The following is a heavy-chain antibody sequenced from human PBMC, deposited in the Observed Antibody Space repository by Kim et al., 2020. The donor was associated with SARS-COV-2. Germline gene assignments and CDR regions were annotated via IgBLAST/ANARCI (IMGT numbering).Heavy chain of an antibody. D-gene: IGHD1-26*01. CDR2: MNSDGGTT. CDR3: ASRRYTGTYYHFDY. J-gene: IGHJ4*02. CDR1: GFTFSSYW. V-gene: IGHV3-74*01. Sequence: GGSLRLSCAASGFTFSSYWVHWVRQAPGQGLVWVSRMNSDGGTTSYADSVKGRFTISRDNAKSTLYLKMNSLRAEDTAEYHCASRRYTGTYYHFDYWGQG.